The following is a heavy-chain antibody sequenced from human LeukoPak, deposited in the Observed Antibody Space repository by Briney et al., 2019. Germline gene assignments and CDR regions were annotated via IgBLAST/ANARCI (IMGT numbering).Heavy chain of an antibody. CDR2: VSGGGGGT. V-gene: IGHV3-23*01. CDR3: ARTAWNYFGSGNYYAPDY. CDR1: GFTFSSYA. J-gene: IGHJ4*02. D-gene: IGHD3-10*01. Sequence: GGSLRLSCAASGFTFSSYAMSWVRQAPGKGLEWVAAVSGGGGGTYYADSVKGRFTISRDTSRNTLYLQMNSLRVDDTAIYYCARTAWNYFGSGNYYAPDYWGQGTLVTVSS.